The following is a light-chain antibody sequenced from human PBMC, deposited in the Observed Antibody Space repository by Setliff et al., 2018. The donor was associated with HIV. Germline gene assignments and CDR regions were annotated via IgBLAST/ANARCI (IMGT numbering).Light chain of an antibody. CDR1: SSDVGSYNL. CDR3: SSYTTSSTYV. V-gene: IGLV2-14*02. J-gene: IGLJ1*01. Sequence: QSVLTQPASVSGSPGQSITISCTGTSSDVGSYNLVSWYQQHPGKVPKLMIHEVSKRPSGVSNRFSGSKSGNTASLTISVLQAEDESDYYCSSYTTSSTYVFGTGTKVTV. CDR2: EVS.